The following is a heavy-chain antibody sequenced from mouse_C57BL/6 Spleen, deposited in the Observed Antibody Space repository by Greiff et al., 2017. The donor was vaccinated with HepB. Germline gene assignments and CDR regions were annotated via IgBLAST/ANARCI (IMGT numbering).Heavy chain of an antibody. D-gene: IGHD1-1*01. CDR2: IDPENGDT. J-gene: IGHJ3*01. V-gene: IGHV14-4*01. CDR1: GFNIKDDY. CDR3: TTDYYGSSYGFAY. Sequence: VQLQQSGAELVRPGASVKLSCTASGFNIKDDYMHWVKQRPEQGLEWIGWIDPENGDTEYASKFQGKATITAYTSSNTAYLQLSSLTSEDTAVYYCTTDYYGSSYGFAYWGQGTLVTVSA.